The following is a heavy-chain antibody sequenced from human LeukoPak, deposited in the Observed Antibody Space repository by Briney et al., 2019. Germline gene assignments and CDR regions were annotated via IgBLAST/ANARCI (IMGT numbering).Heavy chain of an antibody. CDR2: INSDGSRP. CDR3: ARVSSYYDSSGIDY. J-gene: IGHJ4*02. CDR1: GFTFSSYR. D-gene: IGHD3-22*01. V-gene: IGHV3-74*01. Sequence: PGGSLRLSCIASGFTFSSYRMQWVRQAPGKGLVWVSRINSDGSRPSYADSVKGRFTISRDNSTNTLSLQMNSLSAEDTAVYYCARVSSYYDSSGIDYWGQGTLVTVSS.